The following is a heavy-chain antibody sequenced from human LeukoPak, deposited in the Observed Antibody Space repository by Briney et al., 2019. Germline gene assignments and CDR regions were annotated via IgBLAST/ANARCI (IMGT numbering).Heavy chain of an antibody. V-gene: IGHV3-23*01. D-gene: IGHD6-13*01. CDR1: RFTFSSYA. J-gene: IGHJ4*02. Sequence: GGSLRLSCAASRFTFSSYAMRWVRQAPGKGLEWVSAISRSGDSTYYADSVKGRFTISRDNSRNTLYLQMNSLRAADTAVYYCAKSTFSMAATGDFDYWGQGTLVTVSS. CDR3: AKSTFSMAATGDFDY. CDR2: ISRSGDST.